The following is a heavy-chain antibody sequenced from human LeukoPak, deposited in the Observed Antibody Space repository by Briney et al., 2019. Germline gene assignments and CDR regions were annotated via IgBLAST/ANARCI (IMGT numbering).Heavy chain of an antibody. Sequence: GGSLRLSCTTSEFSFRTYAMTWVRQAPGKGLEWVSTISVDDQGSTYYTDSVKGRFTISRDTSQNTLSLQMNSLRGEDTAVYYCARCLLYLWNRNFYYYMDVWGKGTTVTVSS. D-gene: IGHD2-8*01. CDR1: EFSFRTYA. J-gene: IGHJ6*03. V-gene: IGHV3-23*01. CDR3: ARCLLYLWNRNFYYYMDV. CDR2: ISVDDQGST.